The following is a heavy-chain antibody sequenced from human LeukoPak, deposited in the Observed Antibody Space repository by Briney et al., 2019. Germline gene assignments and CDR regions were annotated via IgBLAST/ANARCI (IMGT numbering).Heavy chain of an antibody. CDR1: GGSFSGYY. CDR3: ARCSSTSCYYKY. V-gene: IGHV4-34*01. CDR2: INHSGST. J-gene: IGHJ4*02. Sequence: PSETLSLTCAVYGGSFSGYYWSWIRQPPGKGLEWIGEINHSGSTNYNPSLTSRVTISVDTSKNQFSLKLSSVTAADTAVYCCARCSSTSCYYKYWGQGTLVTVSS. D-gene: IGHD2-2*01.